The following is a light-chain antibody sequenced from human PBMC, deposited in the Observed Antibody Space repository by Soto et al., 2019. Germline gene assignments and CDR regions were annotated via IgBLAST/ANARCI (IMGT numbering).Light chain of an antibody. V-gene: IGLV2-14*03. CDR3: CSYTSSSTPWV. Sequence: QAALTQPASLSGSPGQSITISCTGTSSDFGGYNYVSWYQQHPGKAPKLMIYDVSDRPSGVSNRFSASKSGNTASLTISGLQAEDEADYYCCSYTSSSTPWVFGTGTKVTVL. CDR1: SSDFGGYNY. J-gene: IGLJ1*01. CDR2: DVS.